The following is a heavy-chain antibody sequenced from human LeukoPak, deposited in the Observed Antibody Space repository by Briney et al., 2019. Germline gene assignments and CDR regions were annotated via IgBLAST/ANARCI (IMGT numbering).Heavy chain of an antibody. D-gene: IGHD6-13*01. CDR1: GFTFSSYS. CDR2: ISSSSSTI. J-gene: IGHJ6*03. CDR3: ARTPKDPYSSSWYAGYYYYMDV. V-gene: IGHV3-48*01. Sequence: GGSLRLSCAASGFTFSSYSMNWVRQAPGKGLEWVSYISSSSSTIYYADSVKGRFTISRDNAKNSLYLQMNSLRAEDTAVYYCARTPKDPYSSSWYAGYYYYMDVWGKGTTVTVSS.